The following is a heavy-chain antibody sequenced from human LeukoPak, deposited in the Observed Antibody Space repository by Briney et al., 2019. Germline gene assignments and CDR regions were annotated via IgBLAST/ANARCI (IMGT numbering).Heavy chain of an antibody. Sequence: ASVTVSCKVSGHTLIALSMHWVRQAPGKGVEWLGGSEPEDGETIYAQQFQGRVTMTEDTSTDTAYMELSSLRSEDTAVYYCAASSPQNWKTHEYWGQGTLVTVSS. CDR3: AASSPQNWKTHEY. V-gene: IGHV1-24*01. CDR1: GHTLIALS. CDR2: SEPEDGET. D-gene: IGHD1-1*01. J-gene: IGHJ4*02.